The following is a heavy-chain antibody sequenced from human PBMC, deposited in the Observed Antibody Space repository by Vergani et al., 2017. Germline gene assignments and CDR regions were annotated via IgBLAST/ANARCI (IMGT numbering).Heavy chain of an antibody. CDR2: ISSSSSTI. V-gene: IGHV3-48*04. CDR1: GFTFSSYS. CDR3: ARDLGISGWYASXMDV. D-gene: IGHD6-19*01. J-gene: IGHJ6*03. Sequence: EVQLVESGGGLVQPGGSLRLSCAASGFTFSSYSMNWVRQAPGKGLEWVSYISSSSSTIYYADSVKGRFTISSDNAKNSLYLQMNSLRAEDTAVYYCARDLGISGWYASXMDVWGKGTTVTVSS.